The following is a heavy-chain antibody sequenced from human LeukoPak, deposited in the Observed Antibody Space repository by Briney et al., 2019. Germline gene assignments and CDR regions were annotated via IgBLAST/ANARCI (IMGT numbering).Heavy chain of an antibody. CDR3: ARDPEDTQNFDY. CDR2: ISSSSSHI. Sequence: GGSLRLSCAASGFTFSTYSMNWVRQAPGRGLEWVSSISSSSSHIYYADSVKGRFTTSRDNAKNSLYLQMNGLRAEDTAVYYCARDPEDTQNFDYWGQGTLVTVSS. V-gene: IGHV3-21*01. CDR1: GFTFSTYS. J-gene: IGHJ4*02. D-gene: IGHD2-15*01.